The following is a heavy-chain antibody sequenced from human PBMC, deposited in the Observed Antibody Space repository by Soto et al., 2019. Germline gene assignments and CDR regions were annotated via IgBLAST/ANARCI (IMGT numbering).Heavy chain of an antibody. V-gene: IGHV4-34*01. CDR2: INHSGST. CDR1: GGSFSGYY. Sequence: SETLSLTCAVYGGSFSGYYWSWIRQPPGKGLEWIGEINHSGSTNYNPSLKSRVTISVDTSKNQFSLKPSSVTAADTAVYYCGRFVEQPVPLWGRETLVTVSS. D-gene: IGHD6-6*01. CDR3: GRFVEQPVPL. J-gene: IGHJ4*02.